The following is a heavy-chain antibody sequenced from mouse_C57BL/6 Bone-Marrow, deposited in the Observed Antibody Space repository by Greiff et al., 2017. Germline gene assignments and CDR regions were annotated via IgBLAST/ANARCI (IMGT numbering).Heavy chain of an antibody. CDR2: IYPRDGST. CDR1: GYTFTSSD. V-gene: IGHV1-85*01. CDR3: AIITTVVAKGY. Sequence: QVQLQQSGPELLKPGASGNLSCRASGYTFTSSDINGVKQRPGRGLEWIGGIYPRDGSTKYNEKFKGKATLTVDTSSSTAYMELHSLTSEDSAVYFCAIITTVVAKGYWGQGTTLTVSS. D-gene: IGHD1-1*01. J-gene: IGHJ2*01.